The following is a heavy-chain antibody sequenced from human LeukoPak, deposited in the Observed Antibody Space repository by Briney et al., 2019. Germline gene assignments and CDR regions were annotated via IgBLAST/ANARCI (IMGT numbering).Heavy chain of an antibody. V-gene: IGHV3-7*03. CDR3: ARDYTGYFP. CDR2: IKTDGSEK. CDR1: GFTFSSYW. D-gene: IGHD3-9*01. Sequence: GGSLRLSCEASGFTFSSYWMSWVRQAPGKGLEWVANIKTDGSEKYYVDSVKGRFTVSRDNAKNSLYLQMNSLRAEDTAVYYCARDYTGYFPWGQGTLVIVSS. J-gene: IGHJ5*02.